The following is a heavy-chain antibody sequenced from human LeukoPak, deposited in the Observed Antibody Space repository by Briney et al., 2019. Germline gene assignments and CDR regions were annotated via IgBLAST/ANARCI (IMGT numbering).Heavy chain of an antibody. J-gene: IGHJ4*02. CDR3: ARVNSSGWYILGY. D-gene: IGHD6-19*01. V-gene: IGHV4-4*02. Sequence: SGTLSLTCAVSGGSISSSDCWNWVRQPPGKGLEWIGEIYHSGSTNYNPSLKSRVTISVDTSKNQFSLKLSSVTAADTAVYYCARVNSSGWYILGYWGQGTLVTVSS. CDR1: GGSISSSDC. CDR2: IYHSGST.